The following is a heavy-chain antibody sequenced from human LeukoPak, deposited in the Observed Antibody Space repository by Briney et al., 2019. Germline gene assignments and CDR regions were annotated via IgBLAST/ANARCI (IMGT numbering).Heavy chain of an antibody. CDR1: GGPISSGGYY. V-gene: IGHV4-31*03. J-gene: IGHJ5*02. Sequence: MSSETLSLTCTVSGGPISSGGYYWSWIRQHPGKGLEWIGYIYYSGSTYYNPSLKSRVTISVDTSKNQFSLKLSSVTAADTAVYYCARGYGSWFDPWGQGTLVTVSS. CDR2: IYYSGST. CDR3: ARGYGSWFDP. D-gene: IGHD4-17*01.